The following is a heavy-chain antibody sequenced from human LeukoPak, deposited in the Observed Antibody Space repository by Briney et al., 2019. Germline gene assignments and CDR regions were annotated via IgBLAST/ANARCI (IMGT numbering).Heavy chain of an antibody. D-gene: IGHD6-19*01. Sequence: GGSLRLSCGVSGLTFGSYSISWIRQAPGKGLEWVSSISSSSSYIYYADSVKGRFTISRDNAKNSLYRQMNSLRAEDTAVYYCLLAVGGRERFDYCGEGTLVTVSS. V-gene: IGHV3-21*01. CDR2: ISSSSSYI. CDR1: GLTFGSYS. J-gene: IGHJ4*02. CDR3: LLAVGGRERFDY.